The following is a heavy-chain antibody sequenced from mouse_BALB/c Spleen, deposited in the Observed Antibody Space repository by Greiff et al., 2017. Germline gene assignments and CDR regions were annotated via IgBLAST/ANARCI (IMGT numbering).Heavy chain of an antibody. Sequence: DVMLVESGGGLVQPGGSLKLSCAASGFTFSSYTMSWVRQTPEKRLEWVAYISNGGGSTYYPDTVKGRFTISRDNAKNTLYLQMSSLKSEDTAMYYCARPATIGTTWFAYWGQGTLVTVSA. J-gene: IGHJ3*01. D-gene: IGHD2-14*01. V-gene: IGHV5-12-2*01. CDR3: ARPATIGTTWFAY. CDR1: GFTFSSYT. CDR2: ISNGGGST.